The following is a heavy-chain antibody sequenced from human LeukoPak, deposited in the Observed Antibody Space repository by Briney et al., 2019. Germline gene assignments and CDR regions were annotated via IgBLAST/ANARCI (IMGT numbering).Heavy chain of an antibody. V-gene: IGHV4-38-2*02. CDR1: GYSISSGYY. D-gene: IGHD5-18*01. J-gene: IGHJ4*02. CDR2: IYHSGST. Sequence: SETLSLTCTVSGYSISSGYYWGWIRQPPGKGLEWIGSIYHSGSTYYNPSLKSRVTISVDTSKNQFPLKLSSVTAADTAVYYCARSGYSYGSGFDYWGQGTLVTVSS. CDR3: ARSGYSYGSGFDY.